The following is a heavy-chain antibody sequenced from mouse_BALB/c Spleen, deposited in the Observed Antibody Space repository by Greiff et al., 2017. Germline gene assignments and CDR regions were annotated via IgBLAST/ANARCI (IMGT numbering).Heavy chain of an antibody. D-gene: IGHD2-4*01. J-gene: IGHJ4*01. Sequence: VHLVESGPQLVRPGASVKISCKASGYSFTSYWMHWVKQRPGQGLEWIGMIDPSDSETRLNQKFKDKATLTLDKSSSTAYMQLSSPTSEDSAVYYCARSRLRGAMDYWGQGTSVTVSS. V-gene: IGHV1S126*01. CDR2: IDPSDSET. CDR3: ARSRLRGAMDY. CDR1: GYSFTSYW.